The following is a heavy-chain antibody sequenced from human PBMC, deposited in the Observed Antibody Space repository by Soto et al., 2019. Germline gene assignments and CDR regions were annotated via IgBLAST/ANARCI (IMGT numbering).Heavy chain of an antibody. D-gene: IGHD3-3*01. CDR2: ISYDGSNK. V-gene: IGHV3-30-3*01. Sequence: QVQLVESGGGVVQPGRSLRLSCAASGFTFSSYAMHWVRQAPGKGLEWVADISYDGSNKYYADSVKGRFNTSGDNYKKPVYLQMNSLRVEDSSVYYCARDDGQNYDCWSGYWGGFVYWGQGTLVTV. CDR3: ARDDGQNYDCWSGYWGGFVY. CDR1: GFTFSSYA. J-gene: IGHJ4*02.